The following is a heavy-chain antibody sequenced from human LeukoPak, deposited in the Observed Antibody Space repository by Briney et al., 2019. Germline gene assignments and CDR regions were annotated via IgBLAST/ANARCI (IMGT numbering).Heavy chain of an antibody. Sequence: PGGSLRLSCAASGFTFSSHGMHWVRQDPGKGLEWVALMSYDGTNKVYADSVKGRFTISRDNSKNTLYLEMNNLRAEDTAVYYCAKRGYCSGGRCYSFHFDYWGQGTLVTVSS. CDR3: AKRGYCSGGRCYSFHFDY. CDR2: MSYDGTNK. D-gene: IGHD2-15*01. V-gene: IGHV3-30*18. CDR1: GFTFSSHG. J-gene: IGHJ4*02.